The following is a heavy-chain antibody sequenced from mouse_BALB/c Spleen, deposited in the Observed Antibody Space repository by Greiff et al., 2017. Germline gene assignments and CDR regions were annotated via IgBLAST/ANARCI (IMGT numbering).Heavy chain of an antibody. Sequence: DVMLVESGGGLVKPGGSLKLSCAASGFTFSSYGMSWVRQTPDKRLEWVATISSGGSYTYYPDSVKGRFTISRDNAKNTLYLQMSSLKSEDTAMYYCARTLSYGSSYGYAMDYWGQGTSVTVSS. CDR2: ISSGGSYT. CDR3: ARTLSYGSSYGYAMDY. V-gene: IGHV5-6*03. CDR1: GFTFSSYG. D-gene: IGHD1-1*01. J-gene: IGHJ4*01.